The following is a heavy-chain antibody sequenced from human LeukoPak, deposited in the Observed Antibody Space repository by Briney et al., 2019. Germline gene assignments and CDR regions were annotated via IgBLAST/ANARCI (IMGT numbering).Heavy chain of an antibody. D-gene: IGHD3-10*01. V-gene: IGHV3-30-3*01. CDR1: GFTFSTYA. J-gene: IGHJ4*02. Sequence: GGSLRLSCVASGFTFSTYAIHWVRQAPGKGLEWVAVISYDGSNKYYADSVKGRFTISRDNSKNTLYLQMNSLRAEDTAVYYCARDRTFGLLWFGEYLTYPERYFDYWGQGTLVTVSS. CDR3: ARDRTFGLLWFGEYLTYPERYFDY. CDR2: ISYDGSNK.